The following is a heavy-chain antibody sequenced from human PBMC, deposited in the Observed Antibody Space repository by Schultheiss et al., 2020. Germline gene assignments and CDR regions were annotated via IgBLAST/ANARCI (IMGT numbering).Heavy chain of an antibody. CDR2: INPNSGNT. D-gene: IGHD6-13*01. V-gene: IGHV1-18*01. CDR3: VRGAAAVDY. Sequence: ASVKVSCKASGGTFSSYAISWVRQAPGQGLEWMGWINPNSGNTNYAQKLQGRVTMTTDTSTSTAYMELSSLRSEDTAVYYCVRGAAAVDYWGQGTLVTGSS. J-gene: IGHJ4*02. CDR1: GGTFSSYA.